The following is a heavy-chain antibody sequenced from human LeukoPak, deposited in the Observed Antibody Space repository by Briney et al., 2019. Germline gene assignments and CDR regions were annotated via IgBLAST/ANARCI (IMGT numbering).Heavy chain of an antibody. CDR2: IDNDGRGT. J-gene: IGHJ4*02. D-gene: IGHD1-26*01. CDR1: GFTFTNYG. Sequence: AGTLSLTCVASGFTFTNYGMMWVRKGQGKGLEGVSYIDNDGRGTTYEDPVRGRFTTSTANTTNTLYLQMQRSGAAAAPMYYCARNDNGISYWGQGTLVIVSS. V-gene: IGHV3-74*01. CDR3: ARNDNGISY.